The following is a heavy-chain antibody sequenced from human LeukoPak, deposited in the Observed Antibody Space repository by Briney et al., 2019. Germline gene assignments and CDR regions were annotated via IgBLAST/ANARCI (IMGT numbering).Heavy chain of an antibody. CDR2: ISSSSSYI. CDR3: ASDILTGFDAFDI. J-gene: IGHJ3*02. D-gene: IGHD3-9*01. CDR1: GFTFSSYS. V-gene: IGHV3-21*01. Sequence: AGGSLRLSCAASGFTFSSYSMNWVRQAPGKGLEWVSSISSSSSYIYYADSVKGRFTISRDNAKNSLYLQVNSLRAEDTAVYYCASDILTGFDAFDIWGQGTMVTVSS.